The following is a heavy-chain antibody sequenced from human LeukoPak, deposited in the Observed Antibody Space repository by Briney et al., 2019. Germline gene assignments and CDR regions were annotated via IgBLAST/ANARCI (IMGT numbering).Heavy chain of an antibody. V-gene: IGHV1-2*06. CDR2: INPNSGGT. Sequence: ASVKVSCKASGYTFTSYYMHWVRQAPGQGLEWMGRINPNSGGTNYAQKFQGRVTMTRDTSISTAYMELGRLRSDDTAVYYCARVGPGGATISPYYFDYWGQGTLVTVSS. J-gene: IGHJ4*02. CDR1: GYTFTSYY. CDR3: ARVGPGGATISPYYFDY. D-gene: IGHD5-12*01.